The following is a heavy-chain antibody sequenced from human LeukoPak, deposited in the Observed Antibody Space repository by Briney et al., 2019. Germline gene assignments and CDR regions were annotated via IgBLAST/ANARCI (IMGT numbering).Heavy chain of an antibody. D-gene: IGHD6-19*01. CDR2: ISSSGSTI. CDR3: ARDQGIAVAGLDY. V-gene: IGHV3-11*01. CDR1: GFTFSDYY. Sequence: GGSLRLSCATSGFTFSDYYMSWIRQAPGKGLEWVSYISSSGSTIYYADSVKGRFTISRDDAKNSLYLQMNSLRAEDTAVYYCARDQGIAVAGLDYWGQGTLVTVSS. J-gene: IGHJ4*02.